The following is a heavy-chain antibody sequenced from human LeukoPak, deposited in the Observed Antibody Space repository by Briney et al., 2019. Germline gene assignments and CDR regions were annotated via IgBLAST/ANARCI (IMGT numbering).Heavy chain of an antibody. V-gene: IGHV3-30-3*01. CDR2: ISYDGSNK. CDR3: ARGNSGSHFDY. J-gene: IGHJ4*02. D-gene: IGHD1-26*01. Sequence: VAVISYDGSNKFYADSVKGRFTISRDNSKNTLYMQANSLRAADTAVYYCARGNSGSHFDYWGQGTLVTVSS.